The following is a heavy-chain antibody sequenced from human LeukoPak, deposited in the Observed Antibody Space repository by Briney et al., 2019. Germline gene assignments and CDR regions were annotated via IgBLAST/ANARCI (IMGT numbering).Heavy chain of an antibody. CDR1: GYTFTSYG. J-gene: IGHJ4*02. D-gene: IGHD2-2*01. CDR2: ISAYNGNT. V-gene: IGHV1-18*01. CDR3: ARELGYCSSTTCYPLDY. Sequence: ASVKVSCKASGYTFTSYGISWVRQAPGQGLEWMGWISAYNGNTNYAQKLQGRVTMATDTSTSTAYMELRSLRSDDTAVCYCARELGYCSSTTCYPLDYWGQGTLVTVSS.